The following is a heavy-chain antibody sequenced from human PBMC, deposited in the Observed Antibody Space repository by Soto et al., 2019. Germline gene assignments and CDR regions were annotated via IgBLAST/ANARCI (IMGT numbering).Heavy chain of an antibody. CDR2: IWYDGSNK. Sequence: QVQLVESGGGVVQPGRSLRLSCAASGFTFSSYGMHWVRQAPGKGLEWVAVIWYDGSNKYYADSVKGRFTISRDNSKNTLYLQMNSLRAEDTAVYYCARAAFYYDSSGNLDYWGQGTLVTVSS. CDR3: ARAAFYYDSSGNLDY. CDR1: GFTFSSYG. J-gene: IGHJ4*02. V-gene: IGHV3-33*01. D-gene: IGHD3-22*01.